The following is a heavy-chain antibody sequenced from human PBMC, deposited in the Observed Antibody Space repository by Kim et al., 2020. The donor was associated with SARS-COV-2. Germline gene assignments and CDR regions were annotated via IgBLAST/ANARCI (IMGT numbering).Heavy chain of an antibody. Sequence: GGSLRLSCAASGFTFNTHAMSWVRQAPGKGPEWVSSISSSGASTFYTDFAKGRFTISRDNSHNMLFLQMNSLRADDTATYFCARDRPNYYGSDGNY. V-gene: IGHV3-23*01. CDR2: ISSSGAST. CDR1: GFTFNTHA. J-gene: IGHJ6*01. CDR3: ARDRPNYYGSDGNY. D-gene: IGHD3-10*01.